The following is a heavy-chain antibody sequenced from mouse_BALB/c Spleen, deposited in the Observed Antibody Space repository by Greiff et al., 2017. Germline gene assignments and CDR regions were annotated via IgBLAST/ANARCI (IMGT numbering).Heavy chain of an antibody. D-gene: IGHD2-14*01. CDR3: AREIEVHYVMGN. CDR1: GFTFTDYY. V-gene: IGHV7-3*02. J-gene: IGHJ4*01. CDR2: IRNKANGYTT. Sequence: EVKLMESGGGLVHPGGSLRLSCATSGFTFTDYYMSWVRQPPGKALEWLGFIRNKANGYTTEYSASVKGRFTISRDNSQSILYLQMNTLRAEDSATYVSAREIEVHYVMGNSGQRNSDTASS.